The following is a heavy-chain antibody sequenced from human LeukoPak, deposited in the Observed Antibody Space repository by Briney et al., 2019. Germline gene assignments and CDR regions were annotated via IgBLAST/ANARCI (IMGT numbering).Heavy chain of an antibody. CDR3: ARRPTYYDILTGYYPWYFDY. J-gene: IGHJ4*02. CDR2: MNPNSGNT. CDR1: GYTFTSYV. D-gene: IGHD3-9*01. Sequence: ASVKVSCKASGYTFTSYVINWVRQATGQGLEWMGWMNPNSGNTGYAQKFQGRVTMTRNTSISTAYMELSSLRSEDTAVYYCARRPTYYDILTGYYPWYFDYWGQGTLVTVSS. V-gene: IGHV1-8*01.